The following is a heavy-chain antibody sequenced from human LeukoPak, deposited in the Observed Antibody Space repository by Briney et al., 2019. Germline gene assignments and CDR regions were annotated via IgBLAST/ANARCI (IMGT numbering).Heavy chain of an antibody. J-gene: IGHJ2*01. CDR3: AKGLSGWYYWYFDL. V-gene: IGHV3-23*01. D-gene: IGHD6-19*01. CDR1: GFTFSSYA. CDR2: ISGSGGST. Sequence: GGSLRLSCAASGFTFSSYAMSWVRQAPGKGLEWVSAISGSGGSTYYADSVKGRFTISRDNSKNTLYLQMNSQRAEDTAVYYCAKGLSGWYYWYFDLWGRGTLVTVSS.